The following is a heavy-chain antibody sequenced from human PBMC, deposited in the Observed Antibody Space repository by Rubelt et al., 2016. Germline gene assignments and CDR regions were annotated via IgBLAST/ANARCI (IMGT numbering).Heavy chain of an antibody. CDR2: VIPIFGTA. Sequence: QVQLVQSGAEVKKPGSSVKVSCKASGGTFSSYASSWVRQAPGQGLEWMGGVIPIFGTANYAQKFQGRVTMTRDTSTSTVYMELSSLRSEDTAVYYCARDLGGGRDYWGQGTLVTVSS. D-gene: IGHD2-15*01. CDR1: GGTFSSYA. V-gene: IGHV1-69*06. J-gene: IGHJ4*02. CDR3: ARDLGGGRDY.